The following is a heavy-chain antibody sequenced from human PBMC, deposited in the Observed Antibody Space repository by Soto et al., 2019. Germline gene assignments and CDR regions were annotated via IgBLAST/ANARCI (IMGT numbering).Heavy chain of an antibody. V-gene: IGHV4-39*01. CDR2: IYYSGST. CDR1: GGSISSSRYY. D-gene: IGHD4-17*01. Sequence: SEILSLTCTLAGGSISSSRYYRGWICQPPGKGLEWIGRIYYSGSTYYNPSLKSRVTISVDTSKNQFSLKLSSVTAADTAVYYCARDGWSAFDIWGQGTMVTVSS. CDR3: ARDGWSAFDI. J-gene: IGHJ3*02.